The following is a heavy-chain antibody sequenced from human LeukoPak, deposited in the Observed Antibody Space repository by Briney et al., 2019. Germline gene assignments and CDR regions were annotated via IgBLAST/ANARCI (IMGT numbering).Heavy chain of an antibody. V-gene: IGHV3-53*01. CDR2: IYSGGDT. D-gene: IGHD6-13*01. Sequence: GGSLRLSCAASGFTFSSYAMSWVHQAPGKGLEWVSVIYSGGDTCYADSVKGRFTISRDSSKNTLYLQMDSLRAEDTAVYYCARDSPSRPYGSSWSDYWGQGILVTVSS. CDR1: GFTFSSYA. CDR3: ARDSPSRPYGSSWSDY. J-gene: IGHJ4*02.